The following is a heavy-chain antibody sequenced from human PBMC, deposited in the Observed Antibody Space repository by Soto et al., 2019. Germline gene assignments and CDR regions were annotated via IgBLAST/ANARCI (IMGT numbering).Heavy chain of an antibody. CDR2: VNHSGST. CDR3: AGAIPAVGTVSDY. J-gene: IGHJ4*02. D-gene: IGHD6-13*01. Sequence: PSETLSLTCAVYGGSLTNYYWTWIRQPPGKGLEWIGEVNHSGSTNYSPSLKSRVTMSVDTSKNQFSLKLTSVTAADTAVYYCAGAIPAVGTVSDYWGQGTLVTVSS. V-gene: IGHV4-34*01. CDR1: GGSLTNYY.